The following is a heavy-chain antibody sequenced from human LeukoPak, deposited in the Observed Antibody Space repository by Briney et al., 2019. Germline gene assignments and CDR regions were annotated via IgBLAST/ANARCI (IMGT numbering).Heavy chain of an antibody. V-gene: IGHV1-46*01. D-gene: IGHD3-10*01. Sequence: ASVKVSCKASGYTFTGYYMHWVRQAPGQGLEWMGIINPSGGSTSYAQKFQGRVTMTRDMSTSTVYMELSSLRSEDTAVYYCARAGMVRGVIISWGQGTLVTVSS. CDR3: ARAGMVRGVIIS. J-gene: IGHJ4*02. CDR1: GYTFTGYY. CDR2: INPSGGST.